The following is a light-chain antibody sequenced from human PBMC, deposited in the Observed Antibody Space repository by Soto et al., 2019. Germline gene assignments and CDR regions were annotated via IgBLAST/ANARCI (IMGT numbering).Light chain of an antibody. Sequence: QSVLTQPASVSGSPGQSITISCTGTSSDVGGYDYVSWYQHHPGKAPKLMIYDVGNRPSGVSNRFSGSKSGNTASLTISGLQAEDEADYYCSSYTSSSLYVLGTGTKVTVL. CDR1: SSDVGGYDY. CDR2: DVG. J-gene: IGLJ1*01. CDR3: SSYTSSSLYV. V-gene: IGLV2-14*03.